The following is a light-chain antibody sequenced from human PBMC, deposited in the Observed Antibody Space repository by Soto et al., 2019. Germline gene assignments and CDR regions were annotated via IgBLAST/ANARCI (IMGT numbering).Light chain of an antibody. Sequence: QSVLTQPPSPSGTPGQRVTISCSGSSSNIGSNTVNWYQQLPGTAPKLLIYSNNQRPSGVPDRFSGSKSGTSASLAISGLQSEDEADYYCAAWDDSLNGHVVFGGGTKVTVL. CDR2: SNN. CDR1: SSNIGSNT. V-gene: IGLV1-44*01. J-gene: IGLJ2*01. CDR3: AAWDDSLNGHVV.